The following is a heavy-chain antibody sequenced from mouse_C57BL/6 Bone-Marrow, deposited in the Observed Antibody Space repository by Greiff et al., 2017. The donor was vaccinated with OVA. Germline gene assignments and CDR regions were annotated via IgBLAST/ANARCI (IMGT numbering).Heavy chain of an antibody. CDR3: ARQRRLFAY. CDR2: ISSGGSYT. V-gene: IGHV5-6*02. J-gene: IGHJ3*01. CDR1: GFTFSSYG. Sequence: DVKLQESGGDLVKPGGSLKLSCAASGFTFSSYGMSWVRQTPDKRLEWVATISSGGSYTYYPDSVKGRFTISRDNAKNTLYLQMSSLKSEDTAMYYCARQRRLFAYWGQGTLVTVSA.